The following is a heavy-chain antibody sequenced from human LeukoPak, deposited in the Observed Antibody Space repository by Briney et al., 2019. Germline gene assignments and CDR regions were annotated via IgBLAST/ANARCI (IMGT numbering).Heavy chain of an antibody. V-gene: IGHV4-59*01. Sequence: SETLSLTCTVSGGSISIYYWSWIRQPPGKGLEGIGYIYYSGSTEYNPSLKSRVTISVHTSKNQFSLKLSSVTAADTAVYYCAREYSSSYYYFDYWGQGTLVTVSS. D-gene: IGHD6-6*01. CDR1: GGSISIYY. CDR2: IYYSGST. CDR3: AREYSSSYYYFDY. J-gene: IGHJ4*02.